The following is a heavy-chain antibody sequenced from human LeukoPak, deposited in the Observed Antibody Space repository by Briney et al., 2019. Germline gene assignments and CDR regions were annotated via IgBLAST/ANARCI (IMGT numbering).Heavy chain of an antibody. V-gene: IGHV4-59*01. D-gene: IGHD5-24*01. Sequence: PSETLSLTCSVSGGAMKRYYWTWIRQSPGKGLEWIGYIYHSGSTNYNASLKSRVTISVDTAKNQFSLKLTSVTAADTAVYYCARVGGMTAINNDAFDLWGQGTMVTVSS. CDR3: ARVGGMTAINNDAFDL. CDR2: IYHSGST. J-gene: IGHJ3*01. CDR1: GGAMKRYY.